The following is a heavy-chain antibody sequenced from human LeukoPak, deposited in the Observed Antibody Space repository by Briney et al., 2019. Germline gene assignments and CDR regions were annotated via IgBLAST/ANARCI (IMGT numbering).Heavy chain of an antibody. J-gene: IGHJ6*03. D-gene: IGHD2-21*01. CDR1: GGTFSSYA. CDR3: ASPSPDAIFMFYYYYYMDV. V-gene: IGHV1-69*13. CDR2: IIPIFGTA. Sequence: SVKVSCKASGGTFSSYAISWVRLAPGQGLEWMGGIIPIFGTANYAQKFQGRVTITADESTSTAYMELSSLRSEDTAVYYCASPSPDAIFMFYYYYYMDVWGKGTTVTVSS.